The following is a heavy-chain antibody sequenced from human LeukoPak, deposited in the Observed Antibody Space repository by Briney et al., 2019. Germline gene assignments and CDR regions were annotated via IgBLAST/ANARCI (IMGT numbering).Heavy chain of an antibody. CDR2: MNPNSGNT. J-gene: IGHJ3*02. CDR1: GYTFTSYD. D-gene: IGHD4-11*01. CDR3: ACVQLDYSIGSSAFDI. V-gene: IGHV1-8*01. Sequence: ASVKVSCKASGYTFTSYDINWVRQATGQGLEWMGWMNPNSGNTGYAQKFQGRVTMTRNTSISTAYMELSSLRSEDTAVYYCACVQLDYSIGSSAFDIWGQGTMVTVSS.